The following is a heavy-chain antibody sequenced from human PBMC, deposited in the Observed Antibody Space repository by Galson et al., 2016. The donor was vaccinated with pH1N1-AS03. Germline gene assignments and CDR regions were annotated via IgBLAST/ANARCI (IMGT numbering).Heavy chain of an antibody. J-gene: IGHJ4*02. CDR3: ATNALKVRVDY. V-gene: IGHV3-23*01. Sequence: SLRLSCAASGFTFSDYAMGWVRQAPGKGLEWLAEISGTGGSPFYADSVKGRVTISRDNSKNTVYLQMTSLRAEDTAVYYCATNALKVRVDYWGQGTLVTVSS. D-gene: IGHD1-1*01. CDR2: ISGTGGSP. CDR1: GFTFSDYA.